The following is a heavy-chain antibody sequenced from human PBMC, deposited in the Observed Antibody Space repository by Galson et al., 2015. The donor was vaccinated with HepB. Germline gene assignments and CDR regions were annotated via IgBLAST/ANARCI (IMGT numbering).Heavy chain of an antibody. D-gene: IGHD1-1*01. Sequence: SLRLSCAVSGFPFNIYSVNWVRQAPGKGLEWVSSISSNSRRIHYGDAVKGRFTISRDNAKNSLYLQMSSLRADDTAAYYCARDFLWNFDFWGRGALVTVSS. V-gene: IGHV3-21*06. CDR1: GFPFNIYS. J-gene: IGHJ4*02. CDR3: ARDFLWNFDF. CDR2: ISSNSRRI.